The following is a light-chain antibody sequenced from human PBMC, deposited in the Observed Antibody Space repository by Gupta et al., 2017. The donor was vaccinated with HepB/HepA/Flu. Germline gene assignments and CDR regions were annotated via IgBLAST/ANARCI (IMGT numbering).Light chain of an antibody. CDR1: SRDVGASNY. CDR3: SSFRSSGTSGTTYVL. Sequence: QSALTQSASVSGSPGQSITISCSGTSRDVGASNYVSWYQQHPGKAPKLLIYDVSNRPSGVSSRFSGSKSGNTASLTIFGLQAEDEADYYCSSFRSSGTSGTTYVLFGGGTKLIVL. V-gene: IGLV2-14*03. CDR2: DVS. J-gene: IGLJ2*01.